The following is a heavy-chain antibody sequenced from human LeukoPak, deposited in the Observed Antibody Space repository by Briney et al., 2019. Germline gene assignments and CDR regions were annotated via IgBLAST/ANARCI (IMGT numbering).Heavy chain of an antibody. CDR1: GYSISSGYY. Sequence: SETLSLTCTVSGYSISSGYYWGWIRQPPGKGLEWSGSIYHSGSTYYNPSLKSRVTISVDTSKNQFSLKLSSVTAADTAVYYCARAWVGFQLELLFDSWGQGTLVTVSS. CDR3: ARAWVGFQLELLFDS. D-gene: IGHD1-7*01. J-gene: IGHJ4*02. CDR2: IYHSGST. V-gene: IGHV4-38-2*02.